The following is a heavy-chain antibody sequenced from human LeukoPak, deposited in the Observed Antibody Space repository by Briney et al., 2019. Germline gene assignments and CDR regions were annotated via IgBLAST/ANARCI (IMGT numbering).Heavy chain of an antibody. Sequence: PSETLSLTCAVYGGSFSGYYWSWIRQPPGKGLEWIGEINHSGSTNYNPSLKSRVTISVDTSKNQFSLKLSSVTAADTAVYYCARGGIALMVYAMPPHGMDVWGQGTTVIVSS. CDR2: INHSGST. D-gene: IGHD2-8*01. J-gene: IGHJ6*02. CDR3: ARGGIALMVYAMPPHGMDV. CDR1: GGSFSGYY. V-gene: IGHV4-34*01.